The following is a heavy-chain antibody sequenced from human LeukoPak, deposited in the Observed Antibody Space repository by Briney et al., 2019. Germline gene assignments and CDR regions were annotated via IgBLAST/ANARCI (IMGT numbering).Heavy chain of an antibody. CDR2: ISSSGKA. CDR3: ARFKGGTGFDY. J-gene: IGHJ4*02. CDR1: GRSITTTDFV. D-gene: IGHD1-26*01. Sequence: PSETLSLICAVSGRSITTTDFVWAWIRQPPGQGFEWIATISSSGKAYYYPSLMSRVTISVDTSKNQFSLDVTSVTAADTGLFYCARFKGGTGFDYWGRGILVIVS. V-gene: IGHV4-39*01.